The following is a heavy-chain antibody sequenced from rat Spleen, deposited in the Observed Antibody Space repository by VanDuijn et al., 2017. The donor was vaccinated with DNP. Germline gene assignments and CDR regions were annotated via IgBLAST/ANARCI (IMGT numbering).Heavy chain of an antibody. J-gene: IGHJ2*01. D-gene: IGHD1-12*03. CDR2: ISYDGSST. CDR3: ARGGDGYDY. CDR1: GFIFSNYW. V-gene: IGHV5-29*01. Sequence: EVQLVESGGGPVQPGRSLKLSCIVSGFIFSNYWMTWVRQAPTKGLEWVATISYDGSSTYYRDSVKGRFTISRDNAKSTLYLQMDSLRSEDTATYYCARGGDGYDYWGQGVMVTVSS.